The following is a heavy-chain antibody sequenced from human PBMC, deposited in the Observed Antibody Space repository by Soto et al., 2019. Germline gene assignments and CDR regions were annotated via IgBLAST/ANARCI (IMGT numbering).Heavy chain of an antibody. Sequence: PSETLSLTCTVSGGSISSYYWSWIRQPPGKGLECIGYIYYSGSTNYNPSLKSRVTISVDTSKNQFSLKLNSVTAADTAVYYCARNSGSYYRWFDPWGQGTLVTVSS. D-gene: IGHD1-26*01. V-gene: IGHV4-59*01. J-gene: IGHJ5*02. CDR3: ARNSGSYYRWFDP. CDR2: IYYSGST. CDR1: GGSISSYY.